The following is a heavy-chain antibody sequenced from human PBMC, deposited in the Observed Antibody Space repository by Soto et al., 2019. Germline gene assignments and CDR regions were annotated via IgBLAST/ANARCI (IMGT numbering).Heavy chain of an antibody. J-gene: IGHJ3*02. CDR3: ARRVIGSSRAFDI. D-gene: IGHD3-10*01. CDR2: ISDGGDLT. CDR1: GFAFSSHP. V-gene: IGHV3-23*01. Sequence: HPGGSLRLSCAASGFAFSSHPMSWVRQAPEKGLEWVAGISDGGDLTYNADSVRGRFTISRDNSRNTLYLQMNSLRAEDTAVYYCARRVIGSSRAFDIWCQGTMVTVSS.